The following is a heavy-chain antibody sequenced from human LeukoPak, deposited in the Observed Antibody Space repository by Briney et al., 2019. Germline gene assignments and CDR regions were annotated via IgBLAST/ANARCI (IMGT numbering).Heavy chain of an antibody. V-gene: IGHV3-23*01. CDR1: GFTFSNYA. J-gene: IGHJ4*02. D-gene: IGHD3-22*01. CDR2: ISGGGGTT. CDR3: AKDRVYYFDSSGYSCDY. Sequence: GGSPRLSCAASGFTFSNYAMSWVRQAPGKGLEWASGISGGGGTTYYADSVKGRFTISRDNSKNTLYLQMHSLRAEDTAVYYCAKDRVYYFDSSGYSCDYWGQGSLVTVSS.